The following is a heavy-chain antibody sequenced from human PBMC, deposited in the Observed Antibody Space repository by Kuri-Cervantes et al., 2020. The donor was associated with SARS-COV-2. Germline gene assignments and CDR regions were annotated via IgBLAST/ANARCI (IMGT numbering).Heavy chain of an antibody. J-gene: IGHJ4*02. V-gene: IGHV3-53*01. Sequence: GESLKISCAASGCIFSGYAMHWVRQAPGKGLEWLSVMYSGRSTYYADSVKGRFTISRDTSKNTVYLQMNSLRGDDTAVYYCTRGSIAGRRGIFDFWGQGTVVTVSS. D-gene: IGHD6-6*01. CDR3: TRGSIAGRRGIFDF. CDR1: GCIFSGYA. CDR2: MYSGRST.